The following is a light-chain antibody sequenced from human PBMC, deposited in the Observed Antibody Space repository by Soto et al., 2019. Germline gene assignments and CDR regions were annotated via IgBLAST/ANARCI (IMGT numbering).Light chain of an antibody. CDR3: QHYNNWPPYT. Sequence: EIVMTQSPATLSVSPGERATLSCRASQSVSSNLAWYQQKPGQAPSLLIYGASTRATGIPARFSGSGSGTEFTLTISSLQSEDFAAYYCQHYNNWPPYTFGQGTKVDIK. CDR1: QSVSSN. J-gene: IGKJ2*01. V-gene: IGKV3-15*01. CDR2: GAS.